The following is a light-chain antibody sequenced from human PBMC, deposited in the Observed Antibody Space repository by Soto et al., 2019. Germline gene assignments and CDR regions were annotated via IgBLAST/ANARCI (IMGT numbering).Light chain of an antibody. V-gene: IGKV1-5*03. CDR2: KAS. Sequence: DIQLTPSRFTLSGTLGERVTLTCLASQTISSWLAWYQQKPGKAPKLLIYKASTLKSGVPSRFSGSGSGTEFTLTISSLQPDDFATYYCQHYNSYSEAFGQGTKVDI. J-gene: IGKJ1*01. CDR1: QTISSW. CDR3: QHYNSYSEA.